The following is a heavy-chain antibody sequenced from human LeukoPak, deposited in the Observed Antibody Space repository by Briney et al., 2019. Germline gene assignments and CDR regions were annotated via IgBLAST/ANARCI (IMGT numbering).Heavy chain of an antibody. CDR2: IYPGDSDT. CDR3: ARGPYRYSGWMMYYFDY. CDR1: GYSFTSYW. D-gene: IGHD6-19*01. J-gene: IGHJ4*02. V-gene: IGHV5-51*01. Sequence: GESLKISCKGSGYSFTSYWIGWVRQMPGKGLEWMGNIYPGDSDTRYSPSFQGQVTISADKSISTAYLQWSSLKASDTAMYYCARGPYRYSGWMMYYFDYWGQGTLVTVSS.